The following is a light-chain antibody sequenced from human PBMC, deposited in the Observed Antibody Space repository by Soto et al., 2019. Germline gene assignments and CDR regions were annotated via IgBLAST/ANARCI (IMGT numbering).Light chain of an antibody. V-gene: IGLV1-44*01. Sequence: QAVVTQPPSASGTPGQRVIISCSGSNSNIGTYTVNWYQQLPGTAPKLLIYTDYQRPSGVPDRFSGSKSGTSASLAISGLQSEDEADYYCASWDDSLSGGVFGGGTKL. CDR2: TDY. CDR3: ASWDDSLSGGV. CDR1: NSNIGTYT. J-gene: IGLJ3*02.